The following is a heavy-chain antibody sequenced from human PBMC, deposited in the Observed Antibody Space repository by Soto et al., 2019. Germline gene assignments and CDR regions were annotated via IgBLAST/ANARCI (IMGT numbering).Heavy chain of an antibody. V-gene: IGHV3-11*04. CDR1: GFTFSDYY. CDR2: ISSSSSTI. D-gene: IGHD4-17*01. CDR3: ARDTYDYGGNSVGY. J-gene: IGHJ4*02. Sequence: GGSLRLSCAASGFTFSDYYMSWIRQATGKGLEWVSYISSSSSTIYYADSVKGRFTISRDNAKNSLYLQMNSLRDEDTAVYYCARDTYDYGGNSVGYWGQGTLVTVSS.